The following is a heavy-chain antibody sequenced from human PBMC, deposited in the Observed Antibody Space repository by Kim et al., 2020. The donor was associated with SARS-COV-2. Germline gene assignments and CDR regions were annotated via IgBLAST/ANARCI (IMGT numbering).Heavy chain of an antibody. V-gene: IGHV4-34*01. CDR3: ARGNIAAAAIDY. J-gene: IGHJ4*02. CDR1: GGSFSGYY. Sequence: SETLSLTCAVYGGSFSGYYWSWIRQPPGKGLEWIGEINHSGSTNYNPSLKSRVTISVDTSKNQFSLKLSSVTAADTAVYYCARGNIAAAAIDYWGQGTLV. CDR2: INHSGST. D-gene: IGHD6-13*01.